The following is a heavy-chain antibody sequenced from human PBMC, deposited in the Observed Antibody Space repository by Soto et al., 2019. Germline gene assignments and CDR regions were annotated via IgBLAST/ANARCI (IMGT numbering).Heavy chain of an antibody. CDR1: GYTFSDYL. Sequence: QVHLVQSGSEVKKPGASVKVSCRASGYTFSDYLIHWVRQAPGHALEWMGRINPKSGGLHSVQKFQGRVTMTPDTAMSTAYMELRRLRHDDTAVYYCARGISTDCSNGVCAWHYYHDMDVWGRGTTVAVSS. J-gene: IGHJ6*02. CDR2: INPKSGGL. D-gene: IGHD2-8*01. V-gene: IGHV1-2*06. CDR3: ARGISTDCSNGVCAWHYYHDMDV.